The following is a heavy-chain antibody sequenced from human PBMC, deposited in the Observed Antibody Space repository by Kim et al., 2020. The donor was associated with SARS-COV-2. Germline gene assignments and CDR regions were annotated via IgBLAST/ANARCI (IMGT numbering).Heavy chain of an antibody. V-gene: IGHV1-69*13. D-gene: IGHD5-12*01. Sequence: SVKVSCKASGGTFSSYAISWVRQAPGQGLEWMGGIIPIFGTANYAQKFQGRVTITADESTSTAYMELSSLRSEDTAVYYCARDPGSDGYNLLEWNAFDIWGQGTMVTVSS. CDR3: ARDPGSDGYNLLEWNAFDI. CDR2: IIPIFGTA. J-gene: IGHJ3*02. CDR1: GGTFSSYA.